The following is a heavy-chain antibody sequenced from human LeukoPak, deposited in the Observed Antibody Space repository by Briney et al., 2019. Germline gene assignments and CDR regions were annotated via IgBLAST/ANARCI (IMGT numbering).Heavy chain of an antibody. V-gene: IGHV1-2*02. CDR1: GYTFSGYY. D-gene: IGHD6-19*01. Sequence: ASVKVSCKASGYTFSGYYMHWVRQAPGQGLERMGWINPNSDGKNYAHKFQGRVTMTRDTSISTAYMELSRLRSEDTAVYYCARASGFLNYYYYMDVWGKGTTATVSS. CDR3: ARASGFLNYYYYMDV. J-gene: IGHJ6*03. CDR2: INPNSDGK.